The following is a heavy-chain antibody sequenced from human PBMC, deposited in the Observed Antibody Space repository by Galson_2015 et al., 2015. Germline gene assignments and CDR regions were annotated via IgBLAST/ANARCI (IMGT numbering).Heavy chain of an antibody. V-gene: IGHV4-4*02. D-gene: IGHD5-24*01. J-gene: IGHJ4*02. Sequence: ETLSLTCAVSGGSISSDFWWPWVRQPPGKGLEWIAEIYHNGDINYNPSLQSRVALSVDMSKNQFSLKLSSLTAADTAVYYCARDLRGGGFNADFWGQGTLVTVSS. CDR2: IYHNGDI. CDR1: GGSISSDFW. CDR3: ARDLRGGGFNADF.